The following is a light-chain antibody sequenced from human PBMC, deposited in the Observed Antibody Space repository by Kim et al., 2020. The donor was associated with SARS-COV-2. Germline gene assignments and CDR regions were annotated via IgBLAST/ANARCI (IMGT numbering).Light chain of an antibody. Sequence: LSPGERATTSCRASQSVSSSYLAWYQQKPGQAPRLLIYGASSRATGIPDRFSGSGSGTDFTLTISRLEPEDFAVYYCQQYGSSSTFGQGTRLEIK. CDR3: QQYGSSST. CDR1: QSVSSSY. V-gene: IGKV3-20*01. CDR2: GAS. J-gene: IGKJ5*01.